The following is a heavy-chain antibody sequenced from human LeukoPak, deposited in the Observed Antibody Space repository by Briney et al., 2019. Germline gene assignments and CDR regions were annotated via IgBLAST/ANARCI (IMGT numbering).Heavy chain of an antibody. D-gene: IGHD3-16*01. CDR3: ARGGHGAFDY. J-gene: IGHJ4*02. V-gene: IGHV4-59*11. CDR2: IYYSGST. Sequence: SETLSLTCTISGGSISGQYWSWIRQPPGKGLEWIGYIYYSGSTSYNPSLKRRVTISVDTSKNQFSLKLSSVTAADTAVYYCARGGHGAFDYWGQGTLVTVSS. CDR1: GGSISGQY.